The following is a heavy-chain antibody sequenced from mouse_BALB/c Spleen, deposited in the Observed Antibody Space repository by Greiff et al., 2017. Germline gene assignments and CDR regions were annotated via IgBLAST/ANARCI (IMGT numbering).Heavy chain of an antibody. Sequence: EVMLVESGGDLVKPGGSLKLSCAASGFTFSSYGMSWVRQTPDKRLEWVATISSGGSYTYYPDSVKGRFTISRDNAKNTLYLQMSSLKSEDTAMYYCARQEKSYDGYYEGGAMDYWGQGTSVTVSS. J-gene: IGHJ4*01. CDR1: GFTFSSYG. V-gene: IGHV5-6*01. CDR3: ARQEKSYDGYYEGGAMDY. CDR2: ISSGGSYT. D-gene: IGHD2-3*01.